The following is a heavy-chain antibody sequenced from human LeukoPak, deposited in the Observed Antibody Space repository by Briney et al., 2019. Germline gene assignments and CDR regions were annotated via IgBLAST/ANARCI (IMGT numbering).Heavy chain of an antibody. Sequence: GGSLRLSCAASGFTFSSYVMHWVRQAPGKGLEWVSAVSGSGSSTYYADSVKGRFTISRDNSKNTLYLQMNSLRAEDTAVYYCAKGGGYDFWSGGFDYWGQGTLGTVSS. CDR1: GFTFSSYV. D-gene: IGHD3-3*01. CDR2: VSGSGSST. V-gene: IGHV3-23*01. J-gene: IGHJ4*02. CDR3: AKGGGYDFWSGGFDY.